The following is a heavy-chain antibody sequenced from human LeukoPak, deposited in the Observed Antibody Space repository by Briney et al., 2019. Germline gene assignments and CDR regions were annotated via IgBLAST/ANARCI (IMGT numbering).Heavy chain of an antibody. J-gene: IGHJ4*02. CDR3: ANSRFGEFPKTFDY. D-gene: IGHD3-10*01. Sequence: GGSLRLSCAASGFTFSSYSMNWVRQAPGRGLEWVSSISSSSSYIYYADSVKGRFTISRDNAKNSLYLQMNSLRAEDTAVYYCANSRFGEFPKTFDYWGQGTLVTVSS. CDR2: ISSSSSYI. V-gene: IGHV3-21*01. CDR1: GFTFSSYS.